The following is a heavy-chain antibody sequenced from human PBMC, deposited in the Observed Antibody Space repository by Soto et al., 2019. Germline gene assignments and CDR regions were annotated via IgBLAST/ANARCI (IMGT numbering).Heavy chain of an antibody. CDR1: GFTFSSYA. J-gene: IGHJ4*02. D-gene: IGHD1-1*01. V-gene: IGHV3-23*01. CDR2: ITDSGGDT. Sequence: PGGSLRLSCAASGFTFSSYAMSWVRQAPGKGLEWVSGITDSGGDTYYADSVKGRFTISRDNSKNTLYLQMNSLRGEDTAVYYCAKSGPNSNWIKDASDYWGQGTLVTVSS. CDR3: AKSGPNSNWIKDASDY.